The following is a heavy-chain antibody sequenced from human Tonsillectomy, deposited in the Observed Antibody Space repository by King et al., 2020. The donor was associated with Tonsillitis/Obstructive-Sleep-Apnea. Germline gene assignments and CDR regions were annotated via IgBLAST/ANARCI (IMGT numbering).Heavy chain of an antibody. CDR3: ASAPDRTGTLDF. V-gene: IGHV3-53*01. Sequence: VQLVESGGGLIQPGGSLRLSCAASGFSVSAYYMYWFRQAPGQGLEWVSITFIDDDTRFADSGKGRFTLSRHTSKNTLYLQMSSLRTEDTAVYYFASAPDRTGTLDFWGQGTLVTVSS. J-gene: IGHJ4*02. D-gene: IGHD1-7*01. CDR2: TFIDDDT. CDR1: GFSVSAYY.